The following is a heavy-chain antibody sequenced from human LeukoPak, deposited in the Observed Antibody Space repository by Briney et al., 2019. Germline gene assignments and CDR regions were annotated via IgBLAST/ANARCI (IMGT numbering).Heavy chain of an antibody. V-gene: IGHV4-38-2*01. CDR3: ARGKQWPDY. D-gene: IGHD6-19*01. CDR1: GYSISSGYY. CDR2: IYHSGST. Sequence: SETLSLTCAVSGYSISSGYYWGWIRQPPGKGLEWIGSIYHSGSTYYNPSLKSRVTISVDTSENQFSLKLSSVTAADTAVYYCARGKQWPDYWGQGTLVTVSS. J-gene: IGHJ4*02.